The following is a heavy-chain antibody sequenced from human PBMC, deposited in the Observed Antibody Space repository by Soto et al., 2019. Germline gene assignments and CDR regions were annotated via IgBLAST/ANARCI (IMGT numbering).Heavy chain of an antibody. CDR3: ARDSSGWYYYYGMDV. CDR2: IYHSGST. V-gene: IGHV4-4*02. D-gene: IGHD6-19*01. J-gene: IGHJ6*02. Sequence: SETLSLTCAVSGGSIGSSNWWSWVRQPPGKGLEWIGEIYHSGSTNYNPSLKSRLTISVDKSKNQFSLKLSSVTAADTAVYYCARDSSGWYYYYGMDVWGQGTTVTVSS. CDR1: GGSIGSSNW.